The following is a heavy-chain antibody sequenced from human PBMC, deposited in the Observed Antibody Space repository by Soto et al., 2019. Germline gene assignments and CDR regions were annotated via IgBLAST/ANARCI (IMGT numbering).Heavy chain of an antibody. J-gene: IGHJ5*02. Sequence: SETLSLTCTVSGGSISSYYWSWIRQPPGKGLEWIGYIYYSGSTNYNPSLKSRVTISVDTSKNQFSLKLSSVTAADTAVYYCARATLLWFGEIPPFWFDPWGQGTLVTVSS. CDR1: GGSISSYY. D-gene: IGHD3-10*01. CDR2: IYYSGST. CDR3: ARATLLWFGEIPPFWFDP. V-gene: IGHV4-59*01.